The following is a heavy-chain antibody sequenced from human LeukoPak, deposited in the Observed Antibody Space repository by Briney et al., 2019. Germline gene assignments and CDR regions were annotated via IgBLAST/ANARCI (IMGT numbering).Heavy chain of an antibody. V-gene: IGHV3-7*01. CDR1: GFTFTTYW. CDR3: ATWDDYGDYVEY. J-gene: IGHJ4*02. CDR2: IKQDGSEQ. D-gene: IGHD4-17*01. Sequence: GGSLRLSCAASGFTFTTYWMGWVRQAPGKGLEWVANIKQDGSEQYYVDSVKGRFTISRDNAKNSLSLQMNSLRAEDTAVYYCATWDDYGDYVEYWGQGTLVTVSS.